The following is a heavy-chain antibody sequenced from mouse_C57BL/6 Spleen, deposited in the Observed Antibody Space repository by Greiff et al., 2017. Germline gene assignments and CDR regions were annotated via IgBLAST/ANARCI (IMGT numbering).Heavy chain of an antibody. CDR1: GYAFSSYW. Sequence: LQESGAELVKPGASVKISCKASGYAFSSYWMNWVKQRPGKGLEWIGQIYPGDGDTNYNGKFKGKATLTADKSSSTAYMQLSSLTSEDSAVYFCARSGYYYAMDYWGQGTSVTVSS. V-gene: IGHV1-80*01. J-gene: IGHJ4*01. CDR3: ARSGYYYAMDY. D-gene: IGHD3-2*02. CDR2: IYPGDGDT.